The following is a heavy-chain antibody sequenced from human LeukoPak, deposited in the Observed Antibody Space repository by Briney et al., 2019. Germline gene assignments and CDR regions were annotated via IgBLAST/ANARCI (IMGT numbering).Heavy chain of an antibody. J-gene: IGHJ1*01. CDR2: ISYDGSNK. V-gene: IGHV3-30-3*01. Sequence: HSGGSLRLSCAASGFTFSSYAMHWVRQAPGKGLEWVAVISYDGSNKYYADSVKGRFTISRDNSKNTLYLQMNSLRAEDTAVYYCARDQDPYSSPEYFQHWGQGTLVTVSS. CDR3: ARDQDPYSSPEYFQH. D-gene: IGHD6-13*01. CDR1: GFTFSSYA.